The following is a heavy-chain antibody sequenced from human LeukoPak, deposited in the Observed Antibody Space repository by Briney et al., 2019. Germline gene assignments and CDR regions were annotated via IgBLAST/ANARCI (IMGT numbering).Heavy chain of an antibody. Sequence: PGGSLRLSCAASGFTFSSYWMNWARQAPGKGLEWVSSITGSGDSAYYADSVKGRFTISRDNSKDTLYLQMNSLRAEDTAIYFCAKDEAWRPAADWGQGTLVTVSS. V-gene: IGHV3-23*01. D-gene: IGHD2-2*01. J-gene: IGHJ4*02. CDR1: GFTFSSYW. CDR2: ITGSGDSA. CDR3: AKDEAWRPAAD.